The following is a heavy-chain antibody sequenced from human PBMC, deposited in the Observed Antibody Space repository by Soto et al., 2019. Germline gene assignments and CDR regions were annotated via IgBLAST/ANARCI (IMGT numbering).Heavy chain of an antibody. J-gene: IGHJ5*02. CDR3: ARHPFDFWSGYHDNWFDP. V-gene: IGHV1-18*01. D-gene: IGHD3-3*01. CDR2: ISAYNGDK. CDR1: GFNFKQYG. Sequence: GASVKVSCKTSGFNFKQYGISWVRQAPGQGLEWMGWISAYNGDKNYARSLQGRVTMTTDTSTNIAYMELRSLTSDDTAVYYCARHPFDFWSGYHDNWFDPWGQGTLVTVSS.